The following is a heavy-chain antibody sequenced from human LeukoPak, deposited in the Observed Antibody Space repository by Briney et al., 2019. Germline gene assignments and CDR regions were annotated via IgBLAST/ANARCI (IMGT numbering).Heavy chain of an antibody. D-gene: IGHD1-14*01. V-gene: IGHV1-2*06. CDR2: INPNSGDT. J-gene: IGHJ5*02. Sequence: AASVKVSCKTSGYTFTGYYIHWVRQAPGQGLEWMGRINPNSGDTNYAQKFQGRVTMTRDTSISTAYMELSRLRSDDTAVYYCARVSSPLQYNWFDPWGQGTLVTVSS. CDR3: ARVSSPLQYNWFDP. CDR1: GYTFTGYY.